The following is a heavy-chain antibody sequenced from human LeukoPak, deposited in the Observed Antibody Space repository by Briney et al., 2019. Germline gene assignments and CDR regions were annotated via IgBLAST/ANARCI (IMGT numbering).Heavy chain of an antibody. V-gene: IGHV4-59*08. D-gene: IGHD4-17*01. CDR2: IYSSGST. CDR3: ARSGGDYALSWFDP. Sequence: PSETLSLTCTVSGASIRSHYWSWIRQPPGKGLEWIGFIYSSGSTNYNPSLKSRVTISVDASKNQFSVKLSSVTAADTAVYYCARSGGDYALSWFDPWGQGTLVTVSS. CDR1: GASIRSHY. J-gene: IGHJ5*02.